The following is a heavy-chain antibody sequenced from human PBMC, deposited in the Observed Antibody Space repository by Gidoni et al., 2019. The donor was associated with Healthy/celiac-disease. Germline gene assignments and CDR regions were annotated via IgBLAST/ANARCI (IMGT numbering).Heavy chain of an antibody. V-gene: IGHV4-4*02. D-gene: IGHD3-9*01. CDR2: IYRSGST. CDR1: GGSISSSNW. J-gene: IGHJ5*02. CDR3: ARVNYDILTGSAEGFDP. Sequence: HVQLQESGPGLGKPSGTLSLTCAVSGGSISSSNWWRWVRQPPGKGLEWIGEIYRSGSTHYNPSLKSRVTISVDKSKSQFSLKLSSVTAADTAVYYCARVNYDILTGSAEGFDPWGQGTLVTVSS.